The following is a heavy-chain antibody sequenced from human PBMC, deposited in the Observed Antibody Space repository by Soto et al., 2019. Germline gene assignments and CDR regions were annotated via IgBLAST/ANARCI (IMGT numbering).Heavy chain of an antibody. V-gene: IGHV4-30-4*01. D-gene: IGHD3-3*01. Sequence: QVQLQESGPGLVEPSQTLSLTCTVSGGSVSSGYYYWSWIRQPPGRGLEWIGHIYDSGSTYSNPSLKRRVPVSVDTSKNQFPLKLSSVTAADTAVYYCARGPSADKVDYWGQGTLVTVSS. J-gene: IGHJ4*02. CDR3: ARGPSADKVDY. CDR2: IYDSGST. CDR1: GGSVSSGYYY.